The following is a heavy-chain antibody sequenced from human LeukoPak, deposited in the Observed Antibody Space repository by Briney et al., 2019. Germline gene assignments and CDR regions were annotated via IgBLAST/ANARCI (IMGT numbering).Heavy chain of an antibody. CDR3: ARDPDYYGSGSYGGDY. CDR2: IYYSGST. D-gene: IGHD3-10*01. Sequence: SETLSLTCTVSGGSISSSSYYWGWIRQPPGKGLEWIGSIYYSGSTYYNPSLKSRVTISVDTSKNQFSLKLSSVTAADTAVYYCARDPDYYGSGSYGGDYWGQGTLVTVSS. CDR1: GGSISSSSYY. J-gene: IGHJ4*02. V-gene: IGHV4-39*07.